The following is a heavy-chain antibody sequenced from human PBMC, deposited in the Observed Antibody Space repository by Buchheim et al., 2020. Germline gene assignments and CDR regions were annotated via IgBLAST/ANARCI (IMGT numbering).Heavy chain of an antibody. J-gene: IGHJ4*02. V-gene: IGHV4-59*01. Sequence: QVQLQESGPGLVKPSETLSLTCTVSGGSISSYYRSWIRQPPGKGLEWIGYIYYSGSTNYNPSLKSRVTISVDTSKNQFSLKLSSVTAADTAVYYCARAFFYGDSGFDYWGQGTL. CDR2: IYYSGST. CDR3: ARAFFYGDSGFDY. CDR1: GGSISSYY. D-gene: IGHD4-17*01.